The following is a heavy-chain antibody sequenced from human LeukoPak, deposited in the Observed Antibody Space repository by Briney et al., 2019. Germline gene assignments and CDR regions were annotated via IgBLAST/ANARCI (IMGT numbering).Heavy chain of an antibody. J-gene: IGHJ5*02. Sequence: GGSLRLSCAASGFTFSSYAMHWVRQAPGKGLEYVSAISSNGGSTYYANSVKGRFTISRDNSKNTLYLQMGSLRAEDTAVYYCARTYYDSSGYSNWFDPWGQGTLVTVSS. V-gene: IGHV3-64*01. CDR2: ISSNGGST. CDR3: ARTYYDSSGYSNWFDP. CDR1: GFTFSSYA. D-gene: IGHD3-22*01.